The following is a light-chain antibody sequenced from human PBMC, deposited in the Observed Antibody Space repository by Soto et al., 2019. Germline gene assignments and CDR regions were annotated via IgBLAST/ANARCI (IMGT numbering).Light chain of an antibody. CDR1: QSVSNY. CDR3: QQRNYWPLT. V-gene: IGKV3-11*01. J-gene: IGKJ4*01. CDR2: DTF. Sequence: EIVLTQSPATLSLSPGERATLSCRASQSVSNYLAWYQQKPGQPPRLLIYDTFNRATGIPARFSGSGSGTDFTLTITSLEPEDFEVYYCQQRNYWPLTFGGGTKVEIK.